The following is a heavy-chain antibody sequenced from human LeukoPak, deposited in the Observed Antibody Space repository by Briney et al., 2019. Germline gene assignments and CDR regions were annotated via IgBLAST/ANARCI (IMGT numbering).Heavy chain of an antibody. J-gene: IGHJ4*02. CDR3: ARGTGTFDY. D-gene: IGHD1-1*01. CDR2: INHSGST. CDR1: GGSISSYY. Sequence: PSETLSLTCTVSGGSISSYYWSWIRQPPGKGLEWIGEINHSGSTNYNPSLKSRVTISVDTSKNQFSLKLSSVTAADTAVYYCARGTGTFDYWGQGTLVTVSS. V-gene: IGHV4-34*01.